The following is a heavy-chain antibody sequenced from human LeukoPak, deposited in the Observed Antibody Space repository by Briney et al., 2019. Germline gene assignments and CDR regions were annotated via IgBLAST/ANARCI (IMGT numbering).Heavy chain of an antibody. CDR1: GYTFTGYY. CDR3: ARGPIGYCSSTSCLHYYYMDV. CDR2: INPNSGGT. V-gene: IGHV1-2*02. D-gene: IGHD2-2*01. J-gene: IGHJ6*03. Sequence: ASVKVSCKASGYTFTGYYMHWVRQAPGQGLEWMGWINPNSGGTNYAQKFQGRVTMTRDTSISTAYMELSSLRSEDTAVYYCARGPIGYCSSTSCLHYYYMDVWGKGTTVTVSS.